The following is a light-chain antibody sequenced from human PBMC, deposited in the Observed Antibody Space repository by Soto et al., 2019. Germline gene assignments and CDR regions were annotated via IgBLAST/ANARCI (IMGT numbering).Light chain of an antibody. CDR1: SNDVGSYNL. V-gene: IGLV2-14*02. J-gene: IGLJ2*01. CDR3: CSYSRSSTVV. CDR2: EGS. Sequence: QSVLTQPASVSGSPGQTITISCTGTSNDVGSYNLVSWYQQYPGKAPKLMIYEGSKRPSGVSNRFSGSKSGNTASLTISGLQTEDEADYYCCSYSRSSTVVFGGGTKLTVL.